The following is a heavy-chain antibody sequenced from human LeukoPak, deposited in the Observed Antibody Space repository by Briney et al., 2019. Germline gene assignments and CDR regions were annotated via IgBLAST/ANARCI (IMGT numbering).Heavy chain of an antibody. J-gene: IGHJ3*02. CDR2: IYHSGST. CDR3: ARLHSIAISGAFDI. V-gene: IGHV4-38-2*01. D-gene: IGHD2/OR15-2a*01. Sequence: PSETLSLTCAVSGYSISSGYYWGWIRQPPGKGLEWIGSIYHSGSTYYNPSLKGRVTISVDTSKNQFSLKLSSVTAADTAVYYCARLHSIAISGAFDIWGQGTMVTVSS. CDR1: GYSISSGYY.